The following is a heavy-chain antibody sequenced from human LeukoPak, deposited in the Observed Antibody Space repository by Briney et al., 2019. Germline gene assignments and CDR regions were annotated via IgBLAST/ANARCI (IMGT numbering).Heavy chain of an antibody. Sequence: GGSLRLSCAVSGFTFNTYWMSGVRQAPGKGLGWVANIKHDGGEKYFGDSVKGRFTISRDNAKNTLYLHMNSLRVEDTAVYYCARDWSADVTYYGADVWGQGTTVTVSS. J-gene: IGHJ6*02. CDR3: ARDWSADVTYYGADV. CDR2: IKHDGGEK. D-gene: IGHD6-13*01. V-gene: IGHV3-7*01. CDR1: GFTFNTYW.